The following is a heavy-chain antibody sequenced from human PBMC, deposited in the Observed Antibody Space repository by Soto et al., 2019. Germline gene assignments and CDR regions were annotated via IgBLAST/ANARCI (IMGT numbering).Heavy chain of an antibody. Sequence: SVKVSCKASGYTFTRYYIHWVRQAPGQGLEWMGWIIPIRGITNYAQKFQGRVTITADKSTSTAYMELSSLRSEDTAVYYCAREGEQQLVSGWFEPWGQGTQVTVSS. J-gene: IGHJ5*02. CDR2: IIPIRGIT. CDR3: AREGEQQLVSGWFEP. D-gene: IGHD6-13*01. CDR1: GYTFTRYY. V-gene: IGHV1-69*10.